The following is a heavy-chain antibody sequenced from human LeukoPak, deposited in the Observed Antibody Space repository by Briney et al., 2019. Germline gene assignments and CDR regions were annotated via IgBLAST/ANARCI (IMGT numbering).Heavy chain of an antibody. CDR2: ISAYNGKT. V-gene: IGHV1-18*01. J-gene: IGHJ3*02. CDR3: ARADYYDSSGYLALDAFDI. D-gene: IGHD3-22*01. CDR1: GYTFTSYG. Sequence: ASVKVSCKASGYTFTSYGISWVRQAPGQGLEWMGWISAYNGKTNYAQKLQGRVTMTTDTSTSTAYMVLRSLRSDDTAVYYCARADYYDSSGYLALDAFDIWGQGTMVTVSS.